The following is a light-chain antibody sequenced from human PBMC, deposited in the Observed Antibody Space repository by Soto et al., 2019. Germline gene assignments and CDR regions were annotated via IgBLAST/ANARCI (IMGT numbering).Light chain of an antibody. Sequence: QSALTQPASVSGSPGQSITISCTGTISDVGSYNRVSWYQQYPGKAPKLMIYEGSKRPSGVPNRFSGSKSGNTASLTISGLQAEDEADYYCSSYTTDNTVIFGGRTQLTVL. CDR3: SSYTTDNTVI. CDR2: EGS. CDR1: ISDVGSYNR. J-gene: IGLJ2*01. V-gene: IGLV2-14*02.